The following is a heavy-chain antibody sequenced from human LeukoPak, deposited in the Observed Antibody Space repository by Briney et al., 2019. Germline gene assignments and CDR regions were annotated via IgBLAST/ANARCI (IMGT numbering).Heavy chain of an antibody. CDR2: ISYDGSNK. CDR1: GFTFSSYG. D-gene: IGHD3-10*01. V-gene: IGHV3-30*03. CDR3: ARARGSGSYSLYYYYYYMDV. J-gene: IGHJ6*03. Sequence: GGSLRLSCAASGFTFSSYGMHWVRQAPGKGLEWVAVISYDGSNKYYADSVKGRFTISRENSKNKVYLQMNSQRAEETAVYYCARARGSGSYSLYYYYYYMDVWGKGTTVTVSS.